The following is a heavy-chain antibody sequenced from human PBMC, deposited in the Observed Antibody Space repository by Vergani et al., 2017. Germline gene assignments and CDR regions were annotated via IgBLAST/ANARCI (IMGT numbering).Heavy chain of an antibody. CDR2: ISYDGSNK. CDR3: AREGGDCSSTTCYGTLDWYFDL. D-gene: IGHD2-2*01. V-gene: IGHV3-30-3*01. Sequence: QVQLEESGGGVVQPGRSLRLSCAASGFTFSSYAMHWVRRAPGKGLEWVAVISYDGSNKFYADSVRGRFTFSRDNSKNTLYLQMNSLRPEDSALYYCAREGGDCSSTTCYGTLDWYFDLWGRGTLVTVSS. J-gene: IGHJ2*01. CDR1: GFTFSSYA.